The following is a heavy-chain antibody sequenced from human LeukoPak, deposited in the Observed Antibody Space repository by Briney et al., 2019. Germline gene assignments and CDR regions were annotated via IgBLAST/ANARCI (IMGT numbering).Heavy chain of an antibody. Sequence: SETLSLTCTVSRGSISSGSYHWTWYRQPAGQGLEWIGRILSSGSTNPNPSLKSRITISLDKSKNQFSLDLISVTAADTAVYYCATRLGGNAFDIWGQGTMVTVSS. V-gene: IGHV4-61*02. CDR2: ILSSGST. CDR1: RGSISSGSYH. CDR3: ATRLGGNAFDI. D-gene: IGHD1-26*01. J-gene: IGHJ3*02.